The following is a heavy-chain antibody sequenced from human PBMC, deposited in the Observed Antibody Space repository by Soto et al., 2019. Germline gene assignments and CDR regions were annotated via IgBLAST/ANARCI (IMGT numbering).Heavy chain of an antibody. V-gene: IGHV4-31*03. Sequence: QVQLQESGPRLVKPSQTLSLTCNVSGDYIRSGGYSWSWIRQRPGKDLEWIGYIYYTGSTYYNRSLRSRLSMSVDTSENQFSLKLTSVTAADTAIYYCARDRRAPHNTRASIDPWGKGIMVTVS. CDR1: GDYIRSGGYS. D-gene: IGHD3-3*01. J-gene: IGHJ5*02. CDR2: IYYTGST. CDR3: ARDRRAPHNTRASIDP.